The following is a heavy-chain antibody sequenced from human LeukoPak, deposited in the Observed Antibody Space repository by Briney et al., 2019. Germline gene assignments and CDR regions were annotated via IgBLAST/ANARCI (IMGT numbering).Heavy chain of an antibody. V-gene: IGHV3-7*01. CDR1: GFTFSSYW. D-gene: IGHD6-6*01. CDR2: IKQDGSEK. Sequence: PGGSLRLSCAASGFTFSSYWMSWVRQAPGKGLEWVANIKQDGSEKYYVDSVKGRFTISRDNAKNSLYLQMNSLRAEDTAVYYCARHVTDGSSFLSVRAYYYYGMDVWGQGTTVTVSS. CDR3: ARHVTDGSSFLSVRAYYYYGMDV. J-gene: IGHJ6*02.